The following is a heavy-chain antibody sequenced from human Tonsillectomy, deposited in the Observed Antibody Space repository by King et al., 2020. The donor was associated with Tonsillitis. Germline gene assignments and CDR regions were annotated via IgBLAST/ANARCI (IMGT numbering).Heavy chain of an antibody. CDR3: ARDDGGSSENAFDI. CDR1: GYTFGGFY. V-gene: IGHV1-2*02. J-gene: IGHJ3*02. D-gene: IGHD4-23*01. CDR2: SNPDTGGT. Sequence: VQLVESGAEVKKPGASVKVSCKASGYTFGGFYYHWVRQAPGQGLEWMGWSNPDTGGTSYAQKFQGRVTMTRDTSISTVYMELNRLTSDDTAVYYCARDDGGSSENAFDIWGQGTMVTVSS.